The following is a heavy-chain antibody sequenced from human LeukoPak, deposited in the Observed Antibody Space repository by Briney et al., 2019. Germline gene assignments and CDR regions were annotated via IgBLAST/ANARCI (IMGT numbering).Heavy chain of an antibody. CDR3: ARTKEMATISYFDS. J-gene: IGHJ4*02. Sequence: GGSLRLSCAASGFTFSNYWMSWVRQAPGKGLEWVANIKQDGSDKYYVDSVKGRFTISRDNAKNSLYLQMNSLRAEDTAVYYCARTKEMATISYFDSWGQGTLVTVSS. D-gene: IGHD5-24*01. V-gene: IGHV3-7*01. CDR1: GFTFSNYW. CDR2: IKQDGSDK.